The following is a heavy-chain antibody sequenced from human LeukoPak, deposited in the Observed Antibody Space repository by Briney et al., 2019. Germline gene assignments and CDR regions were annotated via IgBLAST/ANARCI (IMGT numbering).Heavy chain of an antibody. CDR1: GYTFTSYE. V-gene: IGHV1-8*01. J-gene: IGHJ5*02. CDR2: MNPNSGNA. CDR3: ARAGGHSSWYNWFDP. Sequence: ASVKVSCKASGYTFTSYEISWVRQATGQGLEWMGWMNPNSGNAGYAQKFQGRVTMTRNTSISTAYMELSSLRSEDTAVYYCARAGGHSSWYNWFDPWGQGTLATVSS. D-gene: IGHD6-13*01.